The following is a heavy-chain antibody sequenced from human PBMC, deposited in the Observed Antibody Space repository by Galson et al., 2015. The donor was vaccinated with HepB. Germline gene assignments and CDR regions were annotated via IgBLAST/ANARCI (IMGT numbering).Heavy chain of an antibody. CDR2: ISSSGSHI. Sequence: SLRLSCAVSGFTFSSFNMNWVRQAPGKGLEWVSSISSSGSHIYYADSVKGRLSISRDNAKNSMYLQMNSLRVDDTAIYFCARGYSGNYRSPFDSWGQGALVTVSS. D-gene: IGHD5-12*01. V-gene: IGHV3-21*01. CDR1: GFTFSSFN. CDR3: ARGYSGNYRSPFDS. J-gene: IGHJ4*02.